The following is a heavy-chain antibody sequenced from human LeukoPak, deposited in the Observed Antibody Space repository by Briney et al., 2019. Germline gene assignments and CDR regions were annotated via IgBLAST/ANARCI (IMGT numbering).Heavy chain of an antibody. Sequence: ASLKVSCKASGYTFTNYALNWVRQAPGQGLEWMGWINTNTGISTYAQGLTGRFVSSLDTSGSTAYLQISSLKAEDTAVYYCARDGKLMKNWFDPWGQGTLVTVSS. J-gene: IGHJ5*02. CDR1: GYTFTNYA. CDR3: ARDGKLMKNWFDP. D-gene: IGHD1-1*01. V-gene: IGHV7-4-1*02. CDR2: INTNTGIS.